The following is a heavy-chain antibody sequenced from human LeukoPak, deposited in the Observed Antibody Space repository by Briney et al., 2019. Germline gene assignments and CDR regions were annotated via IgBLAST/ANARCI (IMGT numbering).Heavy chain of an antibody. CDR2: IIPIFGTA. CDR1: GGTFSSYA. V-gene: IGHV1-69*13. Sequence: SVKVSCKASGGTFSSYAISWVRQAPGQGLEWMGGIIPIFGTANYAQKFQGRVTITADESTSTAYMELSSLRSEDTAVYYCARAFLIAAAGTFWFDPWGQGTLVTVSS. J-gene: IGHJ5*02. CDR3: ARAFLIAAAGTFWFDP. D-gene: IGHD6-13*01.